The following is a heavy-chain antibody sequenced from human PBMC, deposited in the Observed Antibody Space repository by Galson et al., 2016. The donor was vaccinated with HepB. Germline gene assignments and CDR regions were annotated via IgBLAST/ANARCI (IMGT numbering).Heavy chain of an antibody. J-gene: IGHJ4*02. CDR3: ARRTWTGAAGTLFFDF. Sequence: LSLTCIVSGGSISSSSYCWGWIRQPPGKGLEWIGSLYYSGNTNYNPSLKSPATISVDTSDNSFSLKMRSVTAAGTARYYCARRTWTGAAGTLFFDFWGQGTLVTVSS. D-gene: IGHD6-13*01. V-gene: IGHV4-39*02. CDR1: GGSISSSSYC. CDR2: LYYSGNT.